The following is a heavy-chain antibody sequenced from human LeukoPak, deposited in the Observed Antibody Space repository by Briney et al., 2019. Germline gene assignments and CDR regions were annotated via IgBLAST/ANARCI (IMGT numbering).Heavy chain of an antibody. CDR2: IYHSGST. CDR1: GYSISSGYY. J-gene: IGHJ4*02. CDR3: ARDSPGDYDSSGKNDY. V-gene: IGHV4-38-2*02. D-gene: IGHD3-22*01. Sequence: SETLSLTCTVSGYSISSGYYWGWIRHPPGKGLEWIGSIYHSGSTYYNPSLKSRVTISVDTSKNQFSLKLSSVTAADTAVYYCARDSPGDYDSSGKNDYWGQGTLVTVSS.